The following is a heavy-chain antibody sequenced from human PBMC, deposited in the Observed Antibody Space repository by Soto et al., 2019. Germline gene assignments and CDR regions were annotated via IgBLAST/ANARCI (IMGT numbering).Heavy chain of an antibody. D-gene: IGHD3-16*02. J-gene: IGHJ5*02. V-gene: IGHV4-34*01. CDR3: ARTGIIITFGGVIVRNWFDP. CDR1: GGSFSGYY. CDR2: INHSGST. Sequence: SETLSLTCAVYGGSFSGYYWSWIRQPPGKGLEWIGEINHSGSTNYNPSLKSRVTISVDTSKNQFSLKLSSVTAADTAVYYCARTGIIITFGGVIVRNWFDPWGQGIVVTVSS.